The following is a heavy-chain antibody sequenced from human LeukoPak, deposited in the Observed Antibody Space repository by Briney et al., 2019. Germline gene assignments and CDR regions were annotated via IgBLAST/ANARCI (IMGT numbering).Heavy chain of an antibody. Sequence: PGGSLRLSCAASGFTLSNYWMHWVRQAPGKGLDWVAAISGSGGSTYYADSVKGRITVSRDNSKNTLYLQMNSLRAEDTAVYYCAKDERFGEFPLGTFDCWGQGTLVTVSS. J-gene: IGHJ4*02. CDR3: AKDERFGEFPLGTFDC. CDR1: GFTLSNYW. V-gene: IGHV3-23*01. D-gene: IGHD3-10*01. CDR2: ISGSGGST.